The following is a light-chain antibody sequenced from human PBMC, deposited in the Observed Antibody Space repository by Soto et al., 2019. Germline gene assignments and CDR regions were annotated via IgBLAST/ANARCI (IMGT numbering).Light chain of an antibody. CDR1: QSVSYN. CDR2: SAY. V-gene: IGKV3-15*01. J-gene: IGKJ5*01. Sequence: EIVMTQSPATLSVSPGERATLSCRASQSVSYNLAWYQHKPGQAPRLLIYSAYTRATGVPARFSGGRSGTEFTLTISSLQSEDFEVYYCQQYNNWPTTFGQGTRLEIK. CDR3: QQYNNWPTT.